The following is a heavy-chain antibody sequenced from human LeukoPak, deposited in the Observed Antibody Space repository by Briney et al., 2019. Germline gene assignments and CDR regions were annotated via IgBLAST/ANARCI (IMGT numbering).Heavy chain of an antibody. CDR1: GGTCSSYA. D-gene: IGHD5-18*01. CDR2: IIPIFGIA. Sequence: SVKVSCKASGGTCSSYAISWVRQAPGQGLEWMGRIIPIFGIANYAQKFQGRVTITADKSTSTAYMELSSLRSEDTAVYYCARVPSARGYSYGWGPDYYGMDVWGQGTTVTVSS. V-gene: IGHV1-69*04. CDR3: ARVPSARGYSYGWGPDYYGMDV. J-gene: IGHJ6*02.